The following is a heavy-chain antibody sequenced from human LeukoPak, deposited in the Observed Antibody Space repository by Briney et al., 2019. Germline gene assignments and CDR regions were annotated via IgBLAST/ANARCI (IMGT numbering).Heavy chain of an antibody. J-gene: IGHJ4*02. Sequence: GGSLRLSCAASGFTFSSYAMSWVRQAPGKGLEWVSAISGSGGSAYYADSVKGRFTISRDNSKNTLYLQMNSLRAEDTAVYYCAKDIGDSLRGYFDYWGQGTLVTVSS. CDR3: AKDIGDSLRGYFDY. D-gene: IGHD5-24*01. CDR2: ISGSGGSA. CDR1: GFTFSSYA. V-gene: IGHV3-23*01.